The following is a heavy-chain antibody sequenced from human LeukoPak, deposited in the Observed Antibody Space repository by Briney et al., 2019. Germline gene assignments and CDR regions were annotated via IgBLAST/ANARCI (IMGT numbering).Heavy chain of an antibody. V-gene: IGHV1-69*13. D-gene: IGHD3-22*01. CDR2: IIPIFGTA. Sequence: APVKVSCKASGGTFSSYAISWVRQAPGQGLEWMGGIIPIFGTANYAQKFLGRVTITADESTSTAYMELSSLRSEDTAVYYCARDYYDSSGDYYGMDVWGQGTTVTVSS. J-gene: IGHJ6*02. CDR3: ARDYYDSSGDYYGMDV. CDR1: GGTFSSYA.